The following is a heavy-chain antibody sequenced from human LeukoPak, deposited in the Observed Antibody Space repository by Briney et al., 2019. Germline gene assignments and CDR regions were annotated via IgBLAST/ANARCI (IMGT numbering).Heavy chain of an antibody. V-gene: IGHV4-59*02. CDR2: LFYSGGT. D-gene: IGHD6-25*01. CDR1: GASVTSYY. J-gene: IGHJ6*02. Sequence: SETLSLTCTVSGASVTSYYWNWIRQPPGKGLEWIGYLFYSGGTNYNPSLKSRVTISVDTSKNQFSLKLSSVTAADTAVYYCARLRVTAAAFYGMDVWGQGTTATVSS. CDR3: ARLRVTAAAFYGMDV.